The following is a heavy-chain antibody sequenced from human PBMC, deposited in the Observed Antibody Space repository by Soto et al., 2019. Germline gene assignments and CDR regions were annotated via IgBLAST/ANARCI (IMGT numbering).Heavy chain of an antibody. J-gene: IGHJ5*02. CDR3: AKGGSGSLIAPADTGNWVAP. CDR1: GFSFDDYA. D-gene: IGHD6-13*01. Sequence: EVQLVESGGGLVQPGRSLRLSCAASGFSFDDYAMYWVRQAPGKGLEWVSVISWNSRSIGYADSVKGRFTISRDNAKNSLDLQMNSVTAEHTALYYCAKGGSGSLIAPADTGNWVAPWAQGTLVTVSS. V-gene: IGHV3-9*01. CDR2: ISWNSRSI.